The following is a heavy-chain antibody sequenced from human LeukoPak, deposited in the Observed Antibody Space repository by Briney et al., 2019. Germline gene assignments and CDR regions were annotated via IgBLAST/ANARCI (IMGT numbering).Heavy chain of an antibody. CDR3: ARSARLMKGVVEVTALDD. D-gene: IGHD3-3*01. CDR1: GFTFSTYS. V-gene: IGHV3-48*01. CDR2: ISAASRGI. Sequence: GGSLRLSCAASGFTFSTYSMSWVRQAPGKGLEWISHISAASRGIYYADSVKGRFTISRDSAKNSLYLQMNSLRADDTAVYYCARSARLMKGVVEVTALDDWGQGTLVTVSS. J-gene: IGHJ4*02.